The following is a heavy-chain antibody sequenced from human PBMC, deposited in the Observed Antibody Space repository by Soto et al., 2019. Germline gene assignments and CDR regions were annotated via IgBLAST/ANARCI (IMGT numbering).Heavy chain of an antibody. V-gene: IGHV4-4*07. CDR1: GGSISSYY. Sequence: QVQLQESGPGLVKPSETLSLTCTVSGGSISSYYWIWIRQPAGKGLEWIGRIYPSGSTNYNPSLKSRVTMSEDTAKNQFALELSSVNAAGTAVYYCARQWLESYYFDYWGQGILVTVSS. D-gene: IGHD6-19*01. CDR3: ARQWLESYYFDY. J-gene: IGHJ4*02. CDR2: IYPSGST.